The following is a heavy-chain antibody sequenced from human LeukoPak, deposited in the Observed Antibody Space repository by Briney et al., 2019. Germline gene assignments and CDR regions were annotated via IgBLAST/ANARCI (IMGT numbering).Heavy chain of an antibody. D-gene: IGHD3-22*01. V-gene: IGHV3-30-3*01. CDR1: GFTFSSYA. Sequence: GRSLRLSCAASGFTFSSYAMHWVRQAPGKGLEWVAVISYDGSNKYYADSVKGRFTISRDNSKNTLYLQMNSLRAEDTAVYYCARGSITMIVVPYRGVLDYWGQGTLVTVSS. J-gene: IGHJ4*02. CDR2: ISYDGSNK. CDR3: ARGSITMIVVPYRGVLDY.